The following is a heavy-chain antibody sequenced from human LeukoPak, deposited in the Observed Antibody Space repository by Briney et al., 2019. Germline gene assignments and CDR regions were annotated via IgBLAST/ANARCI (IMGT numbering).Heavy chain of an antibody. CDR2: ISGGGNRT. V-gene: IGHV3-23*01. Sequence: GGSLRLSCAASGFTFSSYAMSWVRQAPGKGLEWVSSISGGGNRTYYADSVKGRFTISRDNSKNTLFLQMNSLRAEDTAVYYCAKNLYCGGGSCYPSALGMDVWGQGTTVTVSS. CDR1: GFTFSSYA. D-gene: IGHD2-15*01. J-gene: IGHJ6*02. CDR3: AKNLYCGGGSCYPSALGMDV.